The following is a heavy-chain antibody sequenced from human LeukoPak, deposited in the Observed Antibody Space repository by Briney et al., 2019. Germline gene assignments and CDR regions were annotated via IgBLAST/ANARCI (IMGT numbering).Heavy chain of an antibody. D-gene: IGHD1-26*01. CDR1: GFTFSSYE. V-gene: IGHV3-48*03. Sequence: GGSLRPSCAASGFTFSSYELNWVRQAPGKGLEWLSYINNSGTTIYYADSVKGRFTISRDNAKNSLYLQMNSLRAEDTAVYYCARAPLRMWDYFDYWGQGTLVTVSS. CDR2: INNSGTTI. J-gene: IGHJ4*02. CDR3: ARAPLRMWDYFDY.